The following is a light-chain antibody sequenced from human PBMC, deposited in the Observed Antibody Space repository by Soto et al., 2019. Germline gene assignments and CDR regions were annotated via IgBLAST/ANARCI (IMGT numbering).Light chain of an antibody. Sequence: DIQVTQSPSFLSASVGDRVTITCRASQGISSYLAWYQQKPGKAPKLLIYAASTLQSGVPSRFSGSGSGTDFTLTITDLQIEDSATYFCQQGFSPLLTFGGGTKVDI. CDR1: QGISSY. CDR3: QQGFSPLLT. CDR2: AAS. J-gene: IGKJ4*01. V-gene: IGKV1-9*01.